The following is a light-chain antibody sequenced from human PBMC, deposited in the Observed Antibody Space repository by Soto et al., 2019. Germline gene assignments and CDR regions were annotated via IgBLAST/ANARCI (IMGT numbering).Light chain of an antibody. CDR3: QQYYSYPPT. J-gene: IGKJ1*01. V-gene: IGKV1-8*01. Sequence: IRMTQSPSSFSASTGDRVTIPCRASQGIGSYLAWYQQNPGEAPKLLIYAASTLQSGVPSRFSGSGSVTDFTLTISCLQSEDFATYYCQQYYSYPPTFGQGAKWISN. CDR2: AAS. CDR1: QGIGSY.